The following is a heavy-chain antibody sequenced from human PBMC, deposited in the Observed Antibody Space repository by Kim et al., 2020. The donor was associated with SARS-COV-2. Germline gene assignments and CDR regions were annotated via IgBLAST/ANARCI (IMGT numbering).Heavy chain of an antibody. V-gene: IGHV1-58*01. D-gene: IGHD6-19*01. CDR1: GFTFTSSA. J-gene: IGHJ6*02. CDR2: IVVGSGNT. Sequence: SVKVSCKASGFTFTSSAVQWVRQARGQRLEWIGWIVVGSGNTNYAQKFQERVTITRDMSTSTAYMELSSLRSEDTAVYYCADPQWLVSEGCYYYGMDVWGQTTTDPVSS. CDR3: ADPQWLVSEGCYYYGMDV.